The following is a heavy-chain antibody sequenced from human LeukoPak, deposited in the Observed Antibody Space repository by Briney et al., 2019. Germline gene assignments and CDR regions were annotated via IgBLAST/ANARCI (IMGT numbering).Heavy chain of an antibody. D-gene: IGHD3-3*01. Sequence: GGPLRLSCAASGFTFSSYSMNWVRQAPGKGLEWVSYISSSSSTIYYADSVKGRFTISRDNAKNSLYLQMNSLRAEDTAVYYCARNDFWSGYYMDVWGKGTTVTVSS. CDR1: GFTFSSYS. CDR2: ISSSSSTI. V-gene: IGHV3-48*01. J-gene: IGHJ6*03. CDR3: ARNDFWSGYYMDV.